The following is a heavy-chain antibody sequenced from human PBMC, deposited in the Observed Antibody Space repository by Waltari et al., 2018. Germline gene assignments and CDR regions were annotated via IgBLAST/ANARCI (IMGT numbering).Heavy chain of an antibody. CDR3: ARSSGSMHYFVY. J-gene: IGHJ4*02. CDR2: IYSDGRT. V-gene: IGHV3-53*02. CDR1: GFRVGSSY. D-gene: IGHD1-26*01. Sequence: EVQRVATGGGLIQPGGSLRLCGAASGFRVGSSYMTWGLRAPGKGIKWASIIYSDGRTYYADSVKGRFTISRVNSKNTLTLQVNSLRAEDTAVYYCARSSGSMHYFVYWGQGDLVTVSS.